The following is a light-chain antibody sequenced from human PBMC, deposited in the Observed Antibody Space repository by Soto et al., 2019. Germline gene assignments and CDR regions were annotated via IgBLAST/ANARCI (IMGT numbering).Light chain of an antibody. CDR2: LGS. CDR3: MQALQTPLT. J-gene: IGKJ4*01. V-gene: IGKV2-28*01. CDR1: QSLLHSNGYNY. Sequence: DIVMTQSPLSLPVTPGEPASISCRSSQSLLHSNGYNYLDWYLQKPGQSPQLLIYLGSNRASGAPDRFRGSGSGTEFTLKISRVEAEDVGVYYCMQALQTPLTFGGGTKVEIK.